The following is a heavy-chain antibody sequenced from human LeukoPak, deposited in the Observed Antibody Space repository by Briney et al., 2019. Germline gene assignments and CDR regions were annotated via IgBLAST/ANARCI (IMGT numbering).Heavy chain of an antibody. V-gene: IGHV3-30-3*01. CDR2: ISYDGSNK. CDR3: AREGRWPRAFDI. J-gene: IGHJ3*02. D-gene: IGHD5-12*01. CDR1: GFTFSDYY. Sequence: GGSLRLSCAASGFTFSDYYMSWIRQAPGKGLEWVAVISYDGSNKYYADSVKGRFTISRDNSKNTLYLQMNSLRAEDTAVYYCAREGRWPRAFDIWGQGTMVTVSS.